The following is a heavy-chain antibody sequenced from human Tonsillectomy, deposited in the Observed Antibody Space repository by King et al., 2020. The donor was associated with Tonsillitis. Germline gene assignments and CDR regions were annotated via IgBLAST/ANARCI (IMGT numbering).Heavy chain of an antibody. J-gene: IGHJ4*02. Sequence: VQLVQSGAEVKKPGASVKVSCKASGYTFTSYYMHWVRQAPGQGLEWMGIINPSGGSTNYAQKFQGRVTMTRDTSTSTGYMELSSLRSEDTAVYYCAREGGDEYSYGYSNFDYWGQGTLVTVSS. CDR1: GYTFTSYY. D-gene: IGHD5-18*01. CDR2: INPSGGST. V-gene: IGHV1-46*01. CDR3: AREGGDEYSYGYSNFDY.